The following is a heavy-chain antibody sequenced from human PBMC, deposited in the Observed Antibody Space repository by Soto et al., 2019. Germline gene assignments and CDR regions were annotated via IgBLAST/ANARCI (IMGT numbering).Heavy chain of an antibody. CDR3: AKDHPRDIAHYYDTSGYPESFDV. Sequence: GGSLRLSCAASGFTFNIYAMTWVRQAPGKGLEWVSAVSDSGGNTYYADSVKGRFTISRDNSKNTLSLQMNSLRAEDTAVYYCAKDHPRDIAHYYDTSGYPESFDVWGQGTMVTVSS. CDR1: GFTFNIYA. CDR2: VSDSGGNT. V-gene: IGHV3-23*01. D-gene: IGHD3-22*01. J-gene: IGHJ3*01.